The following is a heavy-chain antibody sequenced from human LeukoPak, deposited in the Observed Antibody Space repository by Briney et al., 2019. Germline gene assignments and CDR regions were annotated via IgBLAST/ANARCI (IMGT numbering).Heavy chain of an antibody. Sequence: GGSLRLSCVASGFTFSAYSMTWVRQAPGKGLNWVSSISVSGGGTYYADSVRGRFTISRDNSKNTLYLHMNSLRAEDTAVYYCVKDWRDESNCGGDCLQYWGQGTLVTVSS. CDR3: VKDWRDESNCGGDCLQY. J-gene: IGHJ4*02. V-gene: IGHV3-23*01. CDR1: GFTFSAYS. D-gene: IGHD2-21*02. CDR2: ISVSGGGT.